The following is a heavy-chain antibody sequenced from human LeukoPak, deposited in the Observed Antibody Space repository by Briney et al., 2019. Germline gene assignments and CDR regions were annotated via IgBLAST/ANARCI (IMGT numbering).Heavy chain of an antibody. Sequence: GASVKVSCKASGYTFTDYYMHWVRQAPGQGLEWMGRINPNSGGTNYAQNFQGRVTMTRDTSISTVYMELSGLRSDDTAVYYCARRDYTSGWGYYYGMDVWGQGTTVTVSS. CDR1: GYTFTDYY. D-gene: IGHD6-19*01. J-gene: IGHJ6*02. CDR2: INPNSGGT. V-gene: IGHV1-2*06. CDR3: ARRDYTSGWGYYYGMDV.